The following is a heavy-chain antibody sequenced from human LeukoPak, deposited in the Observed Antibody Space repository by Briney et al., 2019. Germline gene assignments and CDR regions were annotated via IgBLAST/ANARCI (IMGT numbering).Heavy chain of an antibody. D-gene: IGHD3-9*01. Sequence: ASVKVSCKASGYTFTGSGMNWVRQAPGQGLEWMGWVSVYNGNTDYAQNLQGRVTMTTDTSTSTAYMELRSLRSDDTAVYYCARSGYDILTYFDDWGQGTLVIVSS. CDR1: GYTFTGSG. CDR2: VSVYNGNT. V-gene: IGHV1-18*01. J-gene: IGHJ4*02. CDR3: ARSGYDILTYFDD.